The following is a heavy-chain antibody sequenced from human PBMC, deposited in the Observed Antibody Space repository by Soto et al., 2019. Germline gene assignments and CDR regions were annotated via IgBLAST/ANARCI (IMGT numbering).Heavy chain of an antibody. CDR1: GYTFTGYY. Sequence: ASVKVSCKASGYTFTGYYVHWVRQAPGQGLEWMGWINPNSGDTYLAQRFQGRVTMNRDTSIGTAYMELRGLTSDDTAEYYCAKGGAIVAAGTRVYLFNAMDVWGQGTTVTVSS. D-gene: IGHD1-26*01. V-gene: IGHV1-2*02. CDR3: AKGGAIVAAGTRVYLFNAMDV. CDR2: INPNSGDT. J-gene: IGHJ6*02.